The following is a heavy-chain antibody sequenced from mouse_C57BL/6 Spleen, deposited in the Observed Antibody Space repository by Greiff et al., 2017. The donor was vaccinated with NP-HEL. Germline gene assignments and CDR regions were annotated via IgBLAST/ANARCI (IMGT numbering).Heavy chain of an antibody. Sequence: QVQLQQPGAELVRPGTSVKLSCKASGYTFTSYWMHWVKQRPGQGLEWIGVIDPSDSYTNYNQKFKGKATLTVDTSSSTAYTQLSSLTSEDSAVYYCALYSNYYYAMDYWGQGTSVTVSS. CDR3: ALYSNYYYAMDY. J-gene: IGHJ4*01. CDR2: IDPSDSYT. CDR1: GYTFTSYW. D-gene: IGHD2-5*01. V-gene: IGHV1-59*01.